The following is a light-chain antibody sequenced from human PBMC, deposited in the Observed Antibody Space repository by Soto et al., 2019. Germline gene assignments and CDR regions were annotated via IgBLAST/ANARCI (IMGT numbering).Light chain of an antibody. CDR2: GNS. V-gene: IGLV1-40*01. CDR1: RANIGAGYD. J-gene: IGLJ3*02. CDR3: QSYDSSLSGWV. Sequence: QSVLTQPPSVSGAPGQRGTISCTGSRANIGAGYDVHWYQQLPGTAPKLLIYGNSNRPSGVPDRFSGSKSGTSASLAITGLQAEDEADYYCQSYDSSLSGWVFGGGTKLTVL.